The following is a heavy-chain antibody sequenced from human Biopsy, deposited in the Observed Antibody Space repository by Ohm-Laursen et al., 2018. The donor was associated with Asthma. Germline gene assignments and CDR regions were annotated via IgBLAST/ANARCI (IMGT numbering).Heavy chain of an antibody. CDR1: GYTFSNYA. J-gene: IGHJ5*02. Sequence: ATVKISCKASGYTFSNYAISWVRQAPGQGLEWMGWISGYNGDTKFAQNVEGRLSLTTDTSTSTAYMELRSLTSDDTAAYYCVRDKVVVVPGSKGPTDWFDPWGQGTLVTVAS. V-gene: IGHV1-18*04. D-gene: IGHD2-15*01. CDR2: ISGYNGDT. CDR3: VRDKVVVVPGSKGPTDWFDP.